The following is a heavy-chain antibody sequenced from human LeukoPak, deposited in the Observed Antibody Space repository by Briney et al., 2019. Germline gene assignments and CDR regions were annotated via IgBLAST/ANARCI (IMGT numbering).Heavy chain of an antibody. J-gene: IGHJ4*02. Sequence: PGGSLRLSCAASGFTFSSYAMSWVRQAPGKGLEWVSAISGSGGSTYYADSVKGRFTISRDNSKNTLYLQMNSLRAEDTAVYYCAKSAIKGYGGYDPPPGYWGQGTLVTVSS. CDR1: GFTFSSYA. D-gene: IGHD5-12*01. V-gene: IGHV3-23*01. CDR3: AKSAIKGYGGYDPPPGY. CDR2: ISGSGGST.